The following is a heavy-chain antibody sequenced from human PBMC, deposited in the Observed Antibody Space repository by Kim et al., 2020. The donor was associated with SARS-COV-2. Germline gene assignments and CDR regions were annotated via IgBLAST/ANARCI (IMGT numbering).Heavy chain of an antibody. CDR3: ARGVLSDYVWGSYSHYFDY. CDR1: GYTFTSYA. Sequence: ASVKVSCKASGYTFTSYAMHWVRQAPGQRLEWMGWINAGNGNTKYSQKFQGRVTITRDTSASTAYMELSSLRSEDTAVYYCARGVLSDYVWGSYSHYFDYWGQGTLVTVSS. J-gene: IGHJ4*02. CDR2: INAGNGNT. D-gene: IGHD3-16*01. V-gene: IGHV1-3*01.